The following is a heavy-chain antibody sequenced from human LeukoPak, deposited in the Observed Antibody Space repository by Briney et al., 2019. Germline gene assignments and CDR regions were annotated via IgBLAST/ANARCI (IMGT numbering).Heavy chain of an antibody. CDR2: ISGSGGST. V-gene: IGHV3-23*01. CDR3: AKSYDILTGYLFDY. CDR1: GFTVSSNY. J-gene: IGHJ4*02. D-gene: IGHD3-9*01. Sequence: PGGSLRLSCAASGFTVSSNYMSWVRQAPGKGLEWVSAISGSGGSTYYADSVKGRFTISRDNSKNTLYLQMNSLRAEDTAVYYCAKSYDILTGYLFDYWGQGTLVTVSS.